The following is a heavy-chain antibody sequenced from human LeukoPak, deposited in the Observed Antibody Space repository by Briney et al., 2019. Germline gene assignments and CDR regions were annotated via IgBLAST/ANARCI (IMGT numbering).Heavy chain of an antibody. D-gene: IGHD3-16*01. V-gene: IGHV4-59*01. J-gene: IGHJ4*02. CDR2: IYYSGSA. CDR3: ARVRLGYYFDY. Sequence: SETLSLTCTVSGGSISSYYWSWIRQPPGKGLEWIGYIYYSGSANYNPSLKSRVTMSVDTSKNQFSLKLSSVTAADTAVYYCARVRLGYYFDYWGQGTLVTVSS. CDR1: GGSISSYY.